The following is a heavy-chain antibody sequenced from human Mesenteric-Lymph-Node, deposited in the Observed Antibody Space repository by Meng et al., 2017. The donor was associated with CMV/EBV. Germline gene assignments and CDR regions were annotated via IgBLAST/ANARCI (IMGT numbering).Heavy chain of an antibody. J-gene: IGHJ4*02. V-gene: IGHV4-39*01. CDR3: ARRGNYDSDYSEY. CDR2: VHHSGTT. D-gene: IGHD3-22*01. CDR1: GISISNCTYY. Sequence: HMQESGPSWVNTSETLSLSCTVSGISISNCTYYWTWIRQPPGKGLEWIGSVHHSGTTYYNPSLKGRLTISVDTSANLFSLRLTTVTAADTATYYCARRGNYDSDYSEYWGQGTLVTVSS.